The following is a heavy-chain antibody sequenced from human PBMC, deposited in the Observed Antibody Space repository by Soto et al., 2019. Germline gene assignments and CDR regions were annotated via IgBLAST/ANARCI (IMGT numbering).Heavy chain of an antibody. V-gene: IGHV4-31*03. J-gene: IGHJ6*02. CDR1: GGSISSGGYY. CDR2: IYYSGST. D-gene: IGHD2-2*01. Sequence: QVQLQESGPGLVKPSQTLSLTCTVSGGSISSGGYYWSWIRQHPGKGLEWIGYIYYSGSTYYNPSLKSRVTISVDTSKNQVSLKLSSVTAADTAVYYCARDGAQLPNYYYYGMDVWGQGTTVTVSS. CDR3: ARDGAQLPNYYYYGMDV.